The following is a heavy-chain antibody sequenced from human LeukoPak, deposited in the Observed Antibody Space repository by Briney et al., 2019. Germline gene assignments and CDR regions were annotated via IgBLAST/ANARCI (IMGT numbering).Heavy chain of an antibody. CDR3: ARMGADYSWYFDY. CDR2: VYYTGST. J-gene: IGHJ4*02. CDR1: SGPISSYY. D-gene: IGHD1-26*01. V-gene: IGHV4-59*01. Sequence: TSETLSLTCTVSSGPISSYYWSWIRQPPGKGLEYIGYVYYTGSTHYNPSLKSRVTLSVDTSKNQFSLKLSSVTAADTAVYYCARMGADYSWYFDYWGRGILVTVSS.